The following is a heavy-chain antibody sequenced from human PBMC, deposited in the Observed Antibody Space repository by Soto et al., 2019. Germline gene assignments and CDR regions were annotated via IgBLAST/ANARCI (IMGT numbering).Heavy chain of an antibody. J-gene: IGHJ6*02. CDR3: ARGGRFGELLYYTHVSYYGMDV. CDR2: INHSGST. Sequence: PSETLSLTCAVYGGSLSGYYWSWIRQPPGKGLEWIGEINHSGSTNYNPSLKSRVTISVDTSKNQFSLKLSSVTAADTAVYYCARGGRFGELLYYTHVSYYGMDVWGQGTTVTVSS. D-gene: IGHD3-10*01. V-gene: IGHV4-34*01. CDR1: GGSLSGYY.